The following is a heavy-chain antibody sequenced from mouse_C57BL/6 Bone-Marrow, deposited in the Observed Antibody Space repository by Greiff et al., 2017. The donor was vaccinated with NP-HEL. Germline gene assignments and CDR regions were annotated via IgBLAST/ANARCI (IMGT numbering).Heavy chain of an antibody. CDR1: GYSITSGYY. D-gene: IGHD2-3*01. J-gene: IGHJ4*01. CDR2: ISYDGSN. CDR3: ARRGWLLYAMDY. Sequence: EVKLVESGPGLVKPSQSLSLTCSVTGYSITSGYYWNWIRQFPGNKLEWMGYISYDGSNNYNPSLKNRISITRDTSKNQFFLKLNSVTTEDTATYYCARRGWLLYAMDYWGQGTSVTVSS. V-gene: IGHV3-6*01.